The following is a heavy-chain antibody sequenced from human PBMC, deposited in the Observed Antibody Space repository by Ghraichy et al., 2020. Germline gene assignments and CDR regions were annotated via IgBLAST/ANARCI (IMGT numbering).Heavy chain of an antibody. CDR2: MKQDGSDR. V-gene: IGHV3-7*01. D-gene: IGHD6-19*01. J-gene: IGHJ4*02. CDR3: VADVGWYFHY. Sequence: LSLTCTVSGFTSKTYWMHWVRQAPGEGLEWVATMKQDGSDRHYVDSVKGRLTISRDNAENSLYLQMNSLRAEDTAVYYCVADVGWYFHYWGQGILVTVSS. CDR1: GFTSKTYW.